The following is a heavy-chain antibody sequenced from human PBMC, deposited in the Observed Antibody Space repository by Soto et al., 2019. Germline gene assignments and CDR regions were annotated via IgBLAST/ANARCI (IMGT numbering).Heavy chain of an antibody. V-gene: IGHV3-53*02. D-gene: IGHD6-6*01. CDR1: GLSVSSSD. CDR2: IYSGGST. J-gene: IGHJ6*02. Sequence: EVHLVETGGGLIQPGGSLRLSCAASGLSVSSSDMSWVRQVSGKGLEWVSVIYSGGSTHDTDSVKGRFTISRDNSKNTVHLQMNSLRVDDTAVYFCSTSSRNEYHFAMDAWGQGTTVIVSS. CDR3: STSSRNEYHFAMDA.